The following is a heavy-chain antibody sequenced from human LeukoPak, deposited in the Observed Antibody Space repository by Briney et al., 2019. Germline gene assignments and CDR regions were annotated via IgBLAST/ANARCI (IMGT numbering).Heavy chain of an antibody. V-gene: IGHV3-21*01. Sequence: GGSLRLSCAASGFTFSSYSMNWVRQAPGKGLEWVSSISSSSYIYYADSVKGRFTISRDNAKNSLYLQMNSLRAEDTAVYYCARDPDYVWGSYRYPYYFDYWGQGTLVTVSS. D-gene: IGHD3-16*02. J-gene: IGHJ4*02. CDR2: ISSSSYI. CDR3: ARDPDYVWGSYRYPYYFDY. CDR1: GFTFSSYS.